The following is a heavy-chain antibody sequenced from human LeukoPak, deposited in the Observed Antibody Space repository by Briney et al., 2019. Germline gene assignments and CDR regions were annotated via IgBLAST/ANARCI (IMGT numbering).Heavy chain of an antibody. D-gene: IGHD2-8*01. Sequence: SETLSLTCAVYGGSFSGYYWSWIRQPPGKGLEWIGEINHSGSTNYNPSLKSRVTISVDTSKNQFSLKLSSVTAADTAVYYCARHNGFPRHNWFDPWGQGTLVTVSS. CDR2: INHSGST. V-gene: IGHV4-34*01. CDR3: ARHNGFPRHNWFDP. CDR1: GGSFSGYY. J-gene: IGHJ5*02.